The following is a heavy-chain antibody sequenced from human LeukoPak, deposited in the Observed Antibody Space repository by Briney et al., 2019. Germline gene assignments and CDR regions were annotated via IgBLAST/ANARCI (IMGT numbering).Heavy chain of an antibody. V-gene: IGHV3-30-3*01. Sequence: GGSLRLSCAASGFTFSSYGMHWVRQAPGKGLEWVAVISYDGSNKYYADSVKGRFTISRDNSKNTLYLQMNSLRAEDTAVYYCASRDPCSGSNCYGLGYWGQGTLVTVSS. J-gene: IGHJ4*02. CDR2: ISYDGSNK. D-gene: IGHD2-15*01. CDR3: ASRDPCSGSNCYGLGY. CDR1: GFTFSSYG.